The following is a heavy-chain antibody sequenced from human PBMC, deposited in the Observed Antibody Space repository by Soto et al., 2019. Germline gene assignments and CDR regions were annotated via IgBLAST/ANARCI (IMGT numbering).Heavy chain of an antibody. CDR1: GYSFTNYW. V-gene: IGHV5-51*01. Sequence: GESLKISCQGSGYSFTNYWVGWVRQIPGRGLEWMGIIHPGDSDTRYSPFFQGQVTISADKSISTAYLQWSSLKASDTAMYYCARHNRYSSTWFGGWFDPWGQGTLVTVS. J-gene: IGHJ5*02. D-gene: IGHD6-13*01. CDR3: ARHNRYSSTWFGGWFDP. CDR2: IHPGDSDT.